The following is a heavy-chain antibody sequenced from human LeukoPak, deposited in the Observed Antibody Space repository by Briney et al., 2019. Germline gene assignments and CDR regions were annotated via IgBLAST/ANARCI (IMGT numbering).Heavy chain of an antibody. Sequence: GGSLRLSCAASGFTFSSYAMRWVRQAPGKGLEWVAVISYDGSNEYCADSVKGRFTISRDNSKNTLYLQMNSLRAEDTAVYYCASLYYDYWGQGTLVTVSS. CDR2: ISYDGSNE. J-gene: IGHJ4*02. CDR1: GFTFSSYA. CDR3: ASLYYDY. D-gene: IGHD2-21*01. V-gene: IGHV3-30-3*01.